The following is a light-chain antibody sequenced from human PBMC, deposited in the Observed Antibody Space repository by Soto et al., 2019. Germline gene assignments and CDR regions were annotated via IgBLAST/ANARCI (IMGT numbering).Light chain of an antibody. CDR3: SASTTSSTPHV. Sequence: SVLTQPASVSGSPGQSITISCTGTSNYVCGYNYFSWYQQHPDTAPKLIIYDVRYRPSGVSNRFSGSKSGNTASLTISGLQAEDEDDYYCSASTTSSTPHVFGSGTKVTVL. V-gene: IGLV2-14*03. CDR1: SNYVCGYNY. CDR2: DVR. J-gene: IGLJ1*01.